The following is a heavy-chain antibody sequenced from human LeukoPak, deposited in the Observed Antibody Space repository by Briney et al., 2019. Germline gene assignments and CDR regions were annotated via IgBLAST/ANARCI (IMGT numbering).Heavy chain of an antibody. CDR3: ARGRYSSSWQSTQYYFDY. Sequence: SETLSLTCTVSGDSITSYFWSWIRQPPGKGLEWIGYISYSGRTNYNPSLKSRVTISVDTSKKQFSLKLSSVTAADAAVYYCARGRYSSSWQSTQYYFDYWGQGTLVTVSS. CDR1: GDSITSYF. CDR2: ISYSGRT. V-gene: IGHV4-59*01. J-gene: IGHJ4*02. D-gene: IGHD6-13*01.